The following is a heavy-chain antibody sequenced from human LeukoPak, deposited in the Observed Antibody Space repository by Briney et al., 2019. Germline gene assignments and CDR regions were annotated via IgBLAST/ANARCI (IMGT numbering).Heavy chain of an antibody. CDR1: GYTFTGYY. D-gene: IGHD2-2*01. CDR2: INPNSGGT. CDR3: ARGTSVVVPAAINYYYGMDV. V-gene: IGHV1-2*02. Sequence: ASVKVSCKASGYTFTGYYMHWVRQAPGQGLEWMGWINPNSGGTNYAQKFQGRVTMTRDTSISTAYMELSRLRSDDTAVYYCARGTSVVVPAAINYYYGMDVWGQGTTVTVSS. J-gene: IGHJ6*02.